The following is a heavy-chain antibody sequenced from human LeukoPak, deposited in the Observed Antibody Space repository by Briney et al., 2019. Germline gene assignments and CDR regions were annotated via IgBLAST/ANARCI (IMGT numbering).Heavy chain of an antibody. CDR1: GGSISSYY. D-gene: IGHD2-8*01. CDR3: ARDPEYCTNGVCYHWFDP. J-gene: IGHJ5*02. Sequence: PSETLSLTXTVSGGSISSYYWSWIRQPPGKGREWIGYIYYSGSTNENPSLKSRVTISVDTSKNQFSLKLSSVTAAATAVYYCARDPEYCTNGVCYHWFDPWGQGTLVTVSS. CDR2: IYYSGST. V-gene: IGHV4-59*01.